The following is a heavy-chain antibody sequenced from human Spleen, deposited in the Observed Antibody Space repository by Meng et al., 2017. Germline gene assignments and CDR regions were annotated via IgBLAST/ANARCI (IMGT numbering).Heavy chain of an antibody. CDR3: ARMSLNGRWLVL. CDR2: LHPGGST. V-gene: IGHV3-66*02. J-gene: IGHJ4*02. Sequence: GGSLRLSGAASGFIVSDNYMTWFRQAPGKRLEWVSTLHPGGSTYYPDSVKGRFTISRDTSKNTLSLQMNSLRPEDTAIYYCARMSLNGRWLVLWGQGRLVTVSS. D-gene: IGHD6-19*01. CDR1: GFIVSDNY.